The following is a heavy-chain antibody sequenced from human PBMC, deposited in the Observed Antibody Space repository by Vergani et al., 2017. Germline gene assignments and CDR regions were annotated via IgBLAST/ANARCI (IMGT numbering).Heavy chain of an antibody. CDR2: ISGSGGST. D-gene: IGHD2-15*01. Sequence: EVQMLESGGGLVQPGGSLRLSCAASGFTFSSYAMSWVRQAPGKGLEWVSAISGSGGSTYYVDSVKGRFTISRDNSKNTLYLQMNSLRAEDTAVYYCAKDHRYCSGGSCYSGYYYYGMDVWGQGTTVTVSS. J-gene: IGHJ6*02. CDR1: GFTFSSYA. CDR3: AKDHRYCSGGSCYSGYYYYGMDV. V-gene: IGHV3-23*01.